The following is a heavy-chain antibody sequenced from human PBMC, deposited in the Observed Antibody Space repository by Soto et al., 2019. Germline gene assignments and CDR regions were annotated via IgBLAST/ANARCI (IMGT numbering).Heavy chain of an antibody. Sequence: GASVKVSCKASGGTFSSYAISWVRQAPGQGLEWMGGIIPIFGTANYAQKFQGRVTITADESTSTAYMELSSLRSEDTAVYYCAREPLIVVVPAAMVDYYYYGMDVWGQGTTVTVS. J-gene: IGHJ6*02. CDR1: GGTFSSYA. V-gene: IGHV1-69*13. CDR3: AREPLIVVVPAAMVDYYYYGMDV. CDR2: IIPIFGTA. D-gene: IGHD2-2*01.